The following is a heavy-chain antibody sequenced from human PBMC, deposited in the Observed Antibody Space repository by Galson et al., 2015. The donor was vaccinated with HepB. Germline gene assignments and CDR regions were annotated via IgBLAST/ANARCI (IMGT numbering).Heavy chain of an antibody. CDR3: ARQITYYYDSREAFDI. CDR2: IYPGDSDT. CDR1: GYSFTSYW. D-gene: IGHD3-22*01. J-gene: IGHJ3*02. V-gene: IGHV5-51*03. Sequence: QSGAEVKKPGESLKISCKGSGYSFTSYWIGWVRQMPGKGLEWMGIIYPGDSDTRYSPSFQGQVTISADKSISTAYLQWSSLKASDTAMYYCARQITYYYDSREAFDIWGQGTMVTVSS.